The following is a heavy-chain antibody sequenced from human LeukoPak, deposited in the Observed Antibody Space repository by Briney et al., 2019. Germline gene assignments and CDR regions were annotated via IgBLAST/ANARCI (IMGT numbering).Heavy chain of an antibody. J-gene: IGHJ6*03. V-gene: IGHV3-33*06. D-gene: IGHD5-24*01. CDR3: AKDFARIGGGYNWGGYYMGV. CDR1: GFTFGSYG. Sequence: GGSLRLSCAASGFTFGSYGIHWVRQAPGKGLEWVAAIWYDGSNKYYADSVKSQFTIARDNSKNTLYLKMNSLRAEDTAVYYCAKDFARIGGGYNWGGYYMGVWGKGTTVTVSS. CDR2: IWYDGSNK.